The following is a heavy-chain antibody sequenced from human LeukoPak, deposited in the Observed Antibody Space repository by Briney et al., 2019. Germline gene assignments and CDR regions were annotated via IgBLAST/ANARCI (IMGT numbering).Heavy chain of an antibody. CDR3: ATGSSIYHYYYYMDV. CDR2: VYYRGTT. D-gene: IGHD2/OR15-2a*01. V-gene: IGHV4-39*01. Sequence: SETLSLTCTVSGGSISSGGYYYGWIRQPPGKGLEWVGSVYYRGTTYYSPSLESRVTISVDTSKSQFSLKLSSVTAADTAVYYCATGSSIYHYYYYMDVWGKGTTVTVSS. CDR1: GGSISSGGYY. J-gene: IGHJ6*03.